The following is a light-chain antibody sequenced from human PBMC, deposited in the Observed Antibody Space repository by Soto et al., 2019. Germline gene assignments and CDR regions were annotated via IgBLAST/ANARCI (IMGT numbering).Light chain of an antibody. Sequence: QSALTQPRSVSGSPGQSVTISCTGISNNYVSWYQQHPGKVPKVIVYDVTLRPSGVSDRFSGSRSGNTASLAISGLRAEDEADYCCCSYSGTYTEVVFGGGTEVTVL. V-gene: IGLV2-11*01. J-gene: IGLJ2*01. CDR1: SNNY. CDR2: DVT. CDR3: CSYSGTYTEVV.